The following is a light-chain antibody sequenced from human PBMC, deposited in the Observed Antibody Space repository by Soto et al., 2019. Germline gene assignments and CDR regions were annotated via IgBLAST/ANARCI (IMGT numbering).Light chain of an antibody. CDR3: AAWDDSLNARGV. V-gene: IGLV1-44*01. J-gene: IGLJ3*02. CDR1: RSNIGSNA. Sequence: QSVLTQPPSASGTPGQRVTISCSGSRSNIGSNAVSWYQQLPGTAPKLLIYNDNQPPSGVPDRFSASKSGTSASLSISGLQSEDEADYYCAAWDDSLNARGVFGGGTQLTVL. CDR2: NDN.